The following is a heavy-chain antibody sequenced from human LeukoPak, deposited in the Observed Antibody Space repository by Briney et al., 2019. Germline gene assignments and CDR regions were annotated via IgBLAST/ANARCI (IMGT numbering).Heavy chain of an antibody. CDR1: GFTFSSYA. D-gene: IGHD3-22*01. CDR2: FGTRSTSI. Sequence: PGGSLRLSCAASGFTFSSYAMSWVRQAPGKGLEWVSSFGTRSTSIYHAGSVKGRFAISRDNAKNSLYLQMNSLRAEDTALYYCAREVSEGFDFWGQGTLVTVSS. V-gene: IGHV3-21*01. CDR3: AREVSEGFDF. J-gene: IGHJ4*02.